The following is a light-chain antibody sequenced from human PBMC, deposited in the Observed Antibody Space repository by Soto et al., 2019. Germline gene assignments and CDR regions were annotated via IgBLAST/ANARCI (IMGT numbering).Light chain of an antibody. Sequence: DIQMTQSPSTLSASVGDRVTITCRASQSLSGWLAWYQQKPGKAPKLLIYKTSSLESGVPSRFGGSGSGTEFTLTITSLQPDVFATYYCLHYNSLYTFCQGTKLEIK. J-gene: IGKJ2*01. CDR2: KTS. CDR1: QSLSGW. CDR3: LHYNSLYT. V-gene: IGKV1-5*03.